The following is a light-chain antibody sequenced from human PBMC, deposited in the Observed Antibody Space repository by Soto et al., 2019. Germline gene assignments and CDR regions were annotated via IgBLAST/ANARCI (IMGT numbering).Light chain of an antibody. J-gene: IGKJ4*01. CDR2: GAS. Sequence: EIVLTQSPGTLSLSPGERATLSCRASQSVSSSSLAWYQQKPGQAPRLLIYGASNRATGIPDRFSGSGSGTDFTLTISRLEPEDWAVYYCQQYGGSPLTFGGGTKVEIK. V-gene: IGKV3-20*01. CDR3: QQYGGSPLT. CDR1: QSVSSSS.